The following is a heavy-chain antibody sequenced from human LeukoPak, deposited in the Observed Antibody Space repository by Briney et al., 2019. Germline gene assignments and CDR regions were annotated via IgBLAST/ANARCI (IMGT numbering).Heavy chain of an antibody. CDR2: ISSSSSTI. Sequence: GGSLRLSCAASGFTFSSYSMNWVRQAPGKGLEWVSYISSSSSTIYYADSVEGRFTISRDNAKNSLYLQMNSLRAEDTAVYYCASSRYDSSGYYGIIGYWGQGTLVTVSS. V-gene: IGHV3-48*01. CDR3: ASSRYDSSGYYGIIGY. CDR1: GFTFSSYS. J-gene: IGHJ4*02. D-gene: IGHD3-22*01.